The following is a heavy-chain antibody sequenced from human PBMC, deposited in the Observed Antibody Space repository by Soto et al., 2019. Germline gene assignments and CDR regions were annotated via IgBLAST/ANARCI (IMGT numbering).Heavy chain of an antibody. CDR1: GYTFTSYG. CDR2: ISAYNGNT. CDR3: ARSRYYYDSSGYSGFDY. Sequence: ASVKVSCKASGYTFTSYGISWVRQAPGQGLEWMGWISAYNGNTNYAQKLQGRVTMTTDTSTSTAYMELRSLRSDDTAVYYCARSRYYYDSSGYSGFDYWGQGTLVTVSS. V-gene: IGHV1-18*01. D-gene: IGHD3-22*01. J-gene: IGHJ4*02.